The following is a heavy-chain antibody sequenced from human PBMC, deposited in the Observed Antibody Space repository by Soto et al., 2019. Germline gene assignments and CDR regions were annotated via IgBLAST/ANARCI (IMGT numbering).Heavy chain of an antibody. V-gene: IGHV3-23*01. CDR1: GGTFIGYG. CDR3: AKCAQVLYYYYYMDV. J-gene: IGHJ6*03. CDR2: ISGSGGST. Sequence: GGSLRVSWAVAGGTFIGYGRSWVRQAPGKGLEWVSAISGSGGSTYYADSVKGRFTISRDNSKNTLYLQMNSLRAEDTAVYYCAKCAQVLYYYYYMDVWGKGTTVTVSS.